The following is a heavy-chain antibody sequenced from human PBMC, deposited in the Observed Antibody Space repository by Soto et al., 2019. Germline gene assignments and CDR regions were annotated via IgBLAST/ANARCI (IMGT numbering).Heavy chain of an antibody. V-gene: IGHV3-48*03. CDR2: ISSSGSTI. Sequence: PGGSLRLSCAASGFTFSSYEMNWVREAPGKGLEWVSYISSSGSTIYYADSVKGRFTISRDNAKNSLYLQMNSLRAEDTAVYYCTRGFGSGYYYSSGYPRPDYYYYGMDVWSQGTTVT. CDR1: GFTFSSYE. J-gene: IGHJ6*02. CDR3: TRGFGSGYYYSSGYPRPDYYYYGMDV. D-gene: IGHD3-22*01.